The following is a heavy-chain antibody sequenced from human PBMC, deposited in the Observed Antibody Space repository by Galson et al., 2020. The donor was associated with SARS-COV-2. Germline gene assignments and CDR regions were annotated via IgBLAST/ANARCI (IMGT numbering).Heavy chain of an antibody. D-gene: IGHD6-6*01. CDR3: ARDGSSSSVTIDAFDI. J-gene: IGHJ3*02. CDR1: GGSISSGDYY. V-gene: IGHV4-30-4*01. CDR2: IYYSGST. Sequence: SETLSLTCTVSGGSISSGDYYWSWIRQPPGKGLEWIGYIYYSGSTYYNPSLKSRVTISVDTSKNQFSLKLSSVTAADTAVYYCARDGSSSSVTIDAFDIWGQGTMVTVSS.